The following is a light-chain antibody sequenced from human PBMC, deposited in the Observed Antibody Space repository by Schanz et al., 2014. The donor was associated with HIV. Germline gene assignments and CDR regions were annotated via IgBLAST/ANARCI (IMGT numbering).Light chain of an antibody. CDR3: QHYGDSRGT. Sequence: EIVLTQSPGSLSLSPGERATLSCGASPRLSSSYLAWYQQKRDQPPRLVIYATSTRAAGIPDRFSGTGSGTDFTLTISSLEPEDFAVYYCQHYGDSRGTFGGGTEVDIK. V-gene: IGKV3-20*01. CDR1: PRLSSSY. CDR2: ATS. J-gene: IGKJ4*01.